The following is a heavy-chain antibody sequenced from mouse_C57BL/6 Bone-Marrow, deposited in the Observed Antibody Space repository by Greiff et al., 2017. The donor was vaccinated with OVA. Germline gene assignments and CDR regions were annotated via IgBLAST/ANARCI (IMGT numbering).Heavy chain of an antibody. CDR1: GYTFTSYW. J-gene: IGHJ3*01. CDR3: ARFGRLRRRAWFAY. V-gene: IGHV1-64*01. CDR2: IHPNSGST. Sequence: VQLQQSGAELVKPGASVKLSCKASGYTFTSYWMHWVKQRPGQGLEWIGMIHPNSGSTNYNEKFKSKATLTVDKSSSTAYMQLSSLTSEDSAVYYCARFGRLRRRAWFAYWGQGTLVTVSA. D-gene: IGHD2-4*01.